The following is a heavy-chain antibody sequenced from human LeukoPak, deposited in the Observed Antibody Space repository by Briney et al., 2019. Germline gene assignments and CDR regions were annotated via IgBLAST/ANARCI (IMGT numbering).Heavy chain of an antibody. CDR2: IYTSGST. CDR1: GGSISSYY. Sequence: PETLSLTCTVSGGSISSYYWSWIRQPPGKGLEWIGRIYTSGSTNYNPSLKSRVTMSVDTSKNQFSLKLSSVTAADTAVYYCASRILRYFDWSQYNWFDPWGQGTLVTVSS. J-gene: IGHJ5*02. CDR3: ASRILRYFDWSQYNWFDP. D-gene: IGHD3-9*01. V-gene: IGHV4-4*07.